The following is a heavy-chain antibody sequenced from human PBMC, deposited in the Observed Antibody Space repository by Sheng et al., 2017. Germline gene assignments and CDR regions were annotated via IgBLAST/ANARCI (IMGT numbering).Heavy chain of an antibody. D-gene: IGHD6-13*01. Sequence: EVQLVESGGGLVQPGRSLRLSCAASGFTFDDYAMHWVRQAPGKGLEWVSGISWNSGSIGYADSVKGRFTISRDNAKNSLYLQMNSLRAEDMALYYCAKGGSSRGDAFDIWGQGTMVTVSS. J-gene: IGHJ3*02. CDR3: AKGGSSRGDAFDI. V-gene: IGHV3-9*03. CDR2: ISWNSGSI. CDR1: GFTFDDYA.